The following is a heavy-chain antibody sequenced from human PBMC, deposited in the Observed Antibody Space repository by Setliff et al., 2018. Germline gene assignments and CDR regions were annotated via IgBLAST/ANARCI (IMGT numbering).Heavy chain of an antibody. D-gene: IGHD3-10*01. V-gene: IGHV4-4*08. CDR2: IYTSGTA. J-gene: IGHJ4*02. Sequence: PSETLSLTCTVSGGSISSSYWSWIRQPPGKGLEWIGYIYTSGTAIYNPSLKSRVTISIDTSKSQFSLNLSSVTAADTAVYYCARIAYGSGSYYFDYWGQGTLVTVSS. CDR3: ARIAYGSGSYYFDY. CDR1: GGSISSSY.